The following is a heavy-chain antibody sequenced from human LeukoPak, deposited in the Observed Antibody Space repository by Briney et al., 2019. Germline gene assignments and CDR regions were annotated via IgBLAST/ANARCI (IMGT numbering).Heavy chain of an antibody. Sequence: GGSLRLSCAASGFTFSSHWMHWVRQAPGKGLVWVSRINGAGSSTSYADSVKGRFTVSRDNAKNTLYLQLNNLSAGDTATYFCSKGQEVDDGVFESWGRGTLVTVSS. D-gene: IGHD1-1*01. CDR1: GFTFSSHW. CDR3: SKGQEVDDGVFES. J-gene: IGHJ4*02. CDR2: INGAGSST. V-gene: IGHV3-74*01.